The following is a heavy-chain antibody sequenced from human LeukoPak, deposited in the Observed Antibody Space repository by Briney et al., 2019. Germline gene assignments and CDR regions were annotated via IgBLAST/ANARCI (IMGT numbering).Heavy chain of an antibody. D-gene: IGHD6-6*01. CDR1: GGSISSNDYY. CDR3: ARHRGSSSLFDY. J-gene: IGHJ4*02. CDR2: IYYSGST. V-gene: IGHV4-39*01. Sequence: SEALSLTCTVSGGSISSNDYYWDWIRQPPGMGLEYIGSIYYSGSTYYNPSLKSRVTISVDTSKNQFSLKLSSVTAADTAVYYCARHRGSSSLFDYWGQGTLVTVSS.